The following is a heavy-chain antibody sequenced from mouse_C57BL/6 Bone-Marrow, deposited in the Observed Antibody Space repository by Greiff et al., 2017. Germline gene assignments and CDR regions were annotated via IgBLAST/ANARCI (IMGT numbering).Heavy chain of an antibody. D-gene: IGHD2-4*01. V-gene: IGHV14-4*01. CDR3: TTGIYYDYDEGDY. J-gene: IGHJ2*01. Sequence: VQLQQSGAELVRPGASVKLSCTASGFNIKDDYMHWVKQRPEQGLEWIGWIDPENGDTEYASKFQGKATITAETSSNTAYLQLSSLTSEDTAVYYCTTGIYYDYDEGDYWGQGTTLTVSS. CDR1: GFNIKDDY. CDR2: IDPENGDT.